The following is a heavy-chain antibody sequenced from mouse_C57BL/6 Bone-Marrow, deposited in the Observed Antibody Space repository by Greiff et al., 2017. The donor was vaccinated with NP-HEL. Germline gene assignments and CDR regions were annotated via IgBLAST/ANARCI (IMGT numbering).Heavy chain of an antibody. D-gene: IGHD1-3*01. V-gene: IGHV1-55*01. CDR2: IYPGSGST. CDR1: GYTFTSYW. J-gene: IGHJ2*01. CDR3: ASKGIYSPFGY. Sequence: QVHVKQSGAELVKPGASVKMSCKASGYTFTSYWITWVKQRPGQGLEWIGDIYPGSGSTNYNEKFKSKATLTVDTSSSTAYMQLSSLTSEDSAVYYCASKGIYSPFGYWGQGTTLTVSS.